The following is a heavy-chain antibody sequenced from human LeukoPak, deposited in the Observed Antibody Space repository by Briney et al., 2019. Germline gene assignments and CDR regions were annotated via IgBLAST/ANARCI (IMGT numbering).Heavy chain of an antibody. Sequence: GGSLRLSCAASGFTFSDYYMSWIRQVPGKGLEWVATIKKDGSETHYVDSVKGRFTISRHNAESSLYLQMNSLRAEDTAVYYCARDYKSPDFWAGYPPYHHDHWGQGTLVTVSS. J-gene: IGHJ4*02. CDR1: GFTFSDYY. CDR2: IKKDGSET. V-gene: IGHV3-7*01. D-gene: IGHD3/OR15-3a*01. CDR3: ARDYKSPDFWAGYPPYHHDH.